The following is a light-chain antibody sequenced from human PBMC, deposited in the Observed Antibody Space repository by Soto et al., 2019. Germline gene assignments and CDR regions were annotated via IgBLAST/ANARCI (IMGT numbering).Light chain of an antibody. V-gene: IGLV2-14*01. J-gene: IGLJ1*01. CDR1: SSDVGAYKY. CDR2: EVS. CDR3: NSYAGDIIRFV. Sequence: QSVLTQPASVSGSPGQSVTISCTGTSSDVGAYKYVSWYQQHPGKAPKLMIYEVSNRPSGVSNRFPGSKSGNTASLTISGLQADDEADYYCNSYAGDIIRFVFGTGTKVHRP.